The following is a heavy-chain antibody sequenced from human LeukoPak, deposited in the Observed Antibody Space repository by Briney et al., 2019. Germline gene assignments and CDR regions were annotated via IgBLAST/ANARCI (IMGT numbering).Heavy chain of an antibody. J-gene: IGHJ4*02. D-gene: IGHD3-22*01. CDR3: AKSLSGYYGIIDY. CDR2: FSWNSGSI. CDR1: GLTFDDSA. V-gene: IGHV3-9*01. Sequence: GGSLRLFCAASGLTFDDSAMHWVRQPPGKGLEWVSGFSWNSGSIGYADSVKGRFTISRDDAKNSLYLQMNSLRAEDTALYYCAKSLSGYYGIIDYWGQGTLVTVSS.